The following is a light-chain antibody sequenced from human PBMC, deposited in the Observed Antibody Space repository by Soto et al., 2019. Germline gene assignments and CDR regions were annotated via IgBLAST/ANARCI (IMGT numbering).Light chain of an antibody. J-gene: IGKJ5*01. V-gene: IGKV1-39*01. CDR1: QSISSY. Sequence: DIQMTQSLSSLSPSVGERGTITCRASQSISSYLNWYQQKPGKAPKLLIYAASSLQSGVPSRFSGSGSGTDFTLTISSLQPEDFATYYCQQSYSTPITFGQGTRLEIK. CDR2: AAS. CDR3: QQSYSTPIT.